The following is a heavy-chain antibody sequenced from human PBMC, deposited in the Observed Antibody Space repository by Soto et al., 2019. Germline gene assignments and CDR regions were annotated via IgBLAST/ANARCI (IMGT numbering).Heavy chain of an antibody. V-gene: IGHV6-1*01. D-gene: IGHD1-26*01. CDR3: VRDDIGLGIDY. CDR2: TYYRSKWYN. Sequence: SQTLSLTCAISGDSVSSNSAAWNWIRQSQSRGLEWLGRTYYRSKWYNDYAVSVKSRITINPDTSKNQFSLQMNSLRADDTAVYYCVRDDIGLGIDYWGLGTLVTVSS. CDR1: GDSVSSNSAA. J-gene: IGHJ4*02.